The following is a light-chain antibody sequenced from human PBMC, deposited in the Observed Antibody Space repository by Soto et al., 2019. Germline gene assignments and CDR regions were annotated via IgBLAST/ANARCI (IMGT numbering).Light chain of an antibody. CDR3: QQYNYWPLLFT. CDR2: GAS. CDR1: QSVSSN. J-gene: IGKJ3*01. Sequence: EIVMTQSPATLSVSPGESATLSCRASQSVSSNLAWYQQKPGQAPRLVIYGASTRATGIPVRFSGSGSGTEFTLTISSLQSEDFAVYYCQQYNYWPLLFTFGPGTKVDIK. V-gene: IGKV3-15*01.